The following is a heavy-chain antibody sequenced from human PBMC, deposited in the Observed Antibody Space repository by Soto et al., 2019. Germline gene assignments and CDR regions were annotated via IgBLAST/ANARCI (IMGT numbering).Heavy chain of an antibody. Sequence: KPGGSLRLSCAASGFTFSTYSMNWVRQAPGKGLEWVSSISSSSSYIYYADSVTGRFTISRDNAKNSLYLQMNSLRAEDTAVYYCARDPRLQLLQDYYYGLDVWGQGTTVTVSS. J-gene: IGHJ6*02. CDR2: ISSSSSYI. D-gene: IGHD2-2*01. CDR3: ARDPRLQLLQDYYYGLDV. CDR1: GFTFSTYS. V-gene: IGHV3-21*01.